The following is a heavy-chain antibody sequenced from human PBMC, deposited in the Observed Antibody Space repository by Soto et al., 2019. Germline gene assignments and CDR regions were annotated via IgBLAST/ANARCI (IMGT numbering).Heavy chain of an antibody. Sequence: QVQLQESGPGLVKPSETLSLTCTVSGCSITRGDYYWSWIRQHPGKGLEWSGYIYNSGTTYYNPSFNSRVTISVDTSKNQFSLKLTSVTAADTAVYYCARDPAPWGQGTLGTVSS. CDR1: GCSITRGDYY. V-gene: IGHV4-31*03. CDR3: ARDPAP. CDR2: IYNSGTT. J-gene: IGHJ5*02.